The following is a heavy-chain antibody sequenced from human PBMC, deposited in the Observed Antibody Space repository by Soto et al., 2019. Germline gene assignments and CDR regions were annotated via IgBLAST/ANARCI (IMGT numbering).Heavy chain of an antibody. D-gene: IGHD1-1*01. CDR3: AKSMFNWNDGFFDY. CDR1: GFTFSSYG. V-gene: IGHV3-30*18. CDR2: ISYDGINK. J-gene: IGHJ4*02. Sequence: GGSLRLSCAASGFTFSSYGMHWVRQAPGKGLEWVAIISYDGINKYYANSVKGRFTISRDNSKNTLYLQLNSLRAEDTAVYYCAKSMFNWNDGFFDYWGQGTLVTVSS.